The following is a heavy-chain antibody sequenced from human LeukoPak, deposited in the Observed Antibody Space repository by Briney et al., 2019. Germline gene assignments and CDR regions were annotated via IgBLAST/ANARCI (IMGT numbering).Heavy chain of an antibody. Sequence: PGGSLRLSCAASEFTFSSYAMQWGCQAPGKGLEWVAVISYDGSNKYYADSVKGRFTISRDNSKNTLYLQMNSLRAEDTAVYYCAKEEQYSYAIWGQGTLVTVSS. D-gene: IGHD5-18*01. V-gene: IGHV3-30*04. CDR3: AKEEQYSYAI. J-gene: IGHJ4*02. CDR1: EFTFSSYA. CDR2: ISYDGSNK.